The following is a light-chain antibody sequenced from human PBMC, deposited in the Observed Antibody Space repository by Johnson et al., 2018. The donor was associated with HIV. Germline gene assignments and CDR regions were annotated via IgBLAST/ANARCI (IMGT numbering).Light chain of an antibody. CDR3: GTWDTSLSVYV. V-gene: IGLV1-51*01. J-gene: IGLJ1*01. CDR2: DNN. Sequence: QSVLTQPPSVSAAPGQRVTRSYSGSSSNIGNNFVSWFRQLPLRAPKVLIYDNNERPSGISDRFSGSKSGTSATLGITGLQTGDEADFYCGTWDTSLSVYVFGTGTKVTVL. CDR1: SSNIGNNF.